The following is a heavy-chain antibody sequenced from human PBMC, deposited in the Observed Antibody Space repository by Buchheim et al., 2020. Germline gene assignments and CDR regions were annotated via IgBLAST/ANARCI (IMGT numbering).Heavy chain of an antibody. CDR2: IYYSGST. CDR1: GFTFSDYY. J-gene: IGHJ4*02. CDR3: ARDRVCGGDCHTFDY. D-gene: IGHD2-21*02. Sequence: QVQLVESGGGLVKPGGSLRLSCAASGFTFSDYYMSWIRQAPGKGLEWIGYIYYSGSTYYNPSLKSRVTISVDTSKKQFSLKLSSVTAADTAVYYCARDRVCGGDCHTFDYWGQGTL. V-gene: IGHV4-31*02.